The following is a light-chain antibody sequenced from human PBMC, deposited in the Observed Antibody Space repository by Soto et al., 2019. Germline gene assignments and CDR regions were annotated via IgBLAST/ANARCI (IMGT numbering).Light chain of an antibody. V-gene: IGLV2-18*02. CDR3: SSYTSSGTWV. CDR2: QVS. CDR1: SSGVGSYNR. Sequence: QSVLTQPPSVSGSPGQSVTISCTGTSSGVGSYNRVSWYQQPPGTATKLMICQVSNRPSGVPDRFSGYKSGNTASLTISGLQAEDEADYYTSSYTSSGTWVFGGGTKLTVL. J-gene: IGLJ3*02.